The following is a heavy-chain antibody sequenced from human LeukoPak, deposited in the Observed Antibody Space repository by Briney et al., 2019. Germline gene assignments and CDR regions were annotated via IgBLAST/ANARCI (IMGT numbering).Heavy chain of an antibody. D-gene: IGHD6-19*01. J-gene: IGHJ4*02. V-gene: IGHV1-18*01. CDR2: TRTYNGNT. Sequence: ASVKVSCKASGYTFTSYSISWVRQAPGQGLGWMGWTRTYNGNTNYAQTLLGRVTMTTDTSTSTAYMELRSLRSDDTAVYYCARDHVISSGWPSRIGYWGQGTLVTVSS. CDR1: GYTFTSYS. CDR3: ARDHVISSGWPSRIGY.